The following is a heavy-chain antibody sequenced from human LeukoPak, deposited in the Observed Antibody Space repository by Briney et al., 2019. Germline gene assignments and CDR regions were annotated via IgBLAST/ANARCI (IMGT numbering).Heavy chain of an antibody. J-gene: IGHJ4*02. CDR1: GGSFSGYY. CDR2: INHSGST. V-gene: IGHV4-34*01. Sequence: PSETLFLTCAVYGGSFSGYYWSWIRQPPGKGLEWIGEINHSGSTNYNPSLKSRVTISLDTSKSQFSLKLNSVTAADTAVYYCARGVTDPNWGQGTLVTVSS. D-gene: IGHD2-21*02. CDR3: ARGVTDPN.